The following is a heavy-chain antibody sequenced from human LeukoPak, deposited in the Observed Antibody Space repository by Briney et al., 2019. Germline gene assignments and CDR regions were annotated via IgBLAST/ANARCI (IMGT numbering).Heavy chain of an antibody. J-gene: IGHJ4*02. CDR2: IGLSSGRT. CDR1: GFTFSSYA. V-gene: IGHV3-48*04. D-gene: IGHD1-1*01. Sequence: GGSLRLSCAASGFTFSSYAINWVRQAPGKGLEWISYIGLSSGRTMYADSVKGRFTISGDNAKNSLYLQMNSLRVEDTAVYFCARDHNYAFDNWGQGILVTVSS. CDR3: ARDHNYAFDN.